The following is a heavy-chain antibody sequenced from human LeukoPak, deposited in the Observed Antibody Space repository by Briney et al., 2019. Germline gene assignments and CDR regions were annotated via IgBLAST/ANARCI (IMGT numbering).Heavy chain of an antibody. V-gene: IGHV3-20*04. Sequence: GGSLRLSCAVSGFTFEDYGMSWVRHAPGKGLEWVSTINWNGGGTGYADSVKGRFTISRDNAKDSLYLQMSSLRAEDTAFYYCARGPEYCSGGSCFAGGFDYWGQGTLVTVSS. D-gene: IGHD2-15*01. CDR3: ARGPEYCSGGSCFAGGFDY. CDR2: INWNGGGT. CDR1: GFTFEDYG. J-gene: IGHJ4*02.